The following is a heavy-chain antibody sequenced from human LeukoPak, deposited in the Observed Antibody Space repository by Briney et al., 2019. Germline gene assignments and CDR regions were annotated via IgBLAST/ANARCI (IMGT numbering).Heavy chain of an antibody. J-gene: IGHJ3*02. CDR3: AKDPYYYDRHDAFDI. CDR2: ISYDGSNK. Sequence: GGSLRLSCAASGFTFSSYGMHWVRQAPGKGLEWVAVISYDGSNKYYADSVKGRFTISRDNSKNTLYLQMNSLRAEDTAVYYCAKDPYYYDRHDAFDIWGQGTMVTVSS. V-gene: IGHV3-30*18. CDR1: GFTFSSYG. D-gene: IGHD3-22*01.